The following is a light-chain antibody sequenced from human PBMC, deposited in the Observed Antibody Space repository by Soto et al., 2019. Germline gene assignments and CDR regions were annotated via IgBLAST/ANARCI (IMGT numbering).Light chain of an antibody. CDR1: NIGSKS. CDR2: DS. J-gene: IGLJ2*01. CDR3: QVWDSRSDHPVV. Sequence: SYELTQPPSVSVAPGQTARITCWGNNIGSKSVRWYQQKPGQAPVLVVYDSDRPSGIPERFSGSNSGNTATLTISRVEARDEADYYCQVWDSRSDHPVVFGGGTKLTVL. V-gene: IGLV3-21*02.